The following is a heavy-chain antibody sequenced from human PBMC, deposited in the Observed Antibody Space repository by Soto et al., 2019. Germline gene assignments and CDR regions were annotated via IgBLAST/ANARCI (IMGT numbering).Heavy chain of an antibody. CDR1: GYSISSGYY. V-gene: IGHV4-38-2*01. CDR3: ARLSITMIVADSFDY. D-gene: IGHD3-22*01. CDR2: IYYSGST. J-gene: IGHJ4*02. Sequence: PSETLSLTCAVSGYSISSGYYWGWIRQPPGKGLEWIGSIYYSGSTYYNPSLKSRVTISVDTSKNQFSLKLSSVTAADTAVYYCARLSITMIVADSFDYWGQGTLVTVS.